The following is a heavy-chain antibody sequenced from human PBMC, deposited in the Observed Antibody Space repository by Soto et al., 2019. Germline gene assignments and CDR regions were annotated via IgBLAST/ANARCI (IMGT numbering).Heavy chain of an antibody. V-gene: IGHV4-59*01. CDR1: GGSISSYY. CDR2: IYYSGST. J-gene: IGHJ5*02. CDR3: ARVGPQLWDIAARRNWFDP. Sequence: PSETLSLTCTVSGGSISSYYWSWIRQPPWKGLEWIGYIYYSGSTNYNPSLKSRVTISVDTSKNQFSLKLSSVTAADTAVYYCARVGPQLWDIAARRNWFDPWGQGTLVTVSS. D-gene: IGHD6-6*01.